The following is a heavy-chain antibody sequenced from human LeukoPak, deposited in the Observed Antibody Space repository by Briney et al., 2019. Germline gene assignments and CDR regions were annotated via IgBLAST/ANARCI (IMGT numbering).Heavy chain of an antibody. CDR1: GYTFTAYY. Sequence: GASVKVSCKASGYTFTAYYMHWVRQAPGQGPEWMGWINPNSGGTDYAQKFQGRVTMTRDTSISTAYMELSSLTSDDTAVYYCARVSNWLPHFDYWGQGTLVTVSS. CDR3: ARVSNWLPHFDY. D-gene: IGHD3-9*01. J-gene: IGHJ4*02. V-gene: IGHV1-2*02. CDR2: INPNSGGT.